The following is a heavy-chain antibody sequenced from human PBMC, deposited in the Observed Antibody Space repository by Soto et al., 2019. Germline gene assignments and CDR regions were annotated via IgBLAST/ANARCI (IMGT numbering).Heavy chain of an antibody. V-gene: IGHV4-34*01. CDR2: INHSGST. CDR3: ARGLVRESWEY. D-gene: IGHD3-10*01. Sequence: SETLSLTCAVYGGSFSGYYWSWIRQPPGKGLEWIGEINHSGSTNYNPSLKSRVTISVDTSKNQFSLKLSSVTAADTAVYYCARGLVRESWEYWGLGTLVPFSS. J-gene: IGHJ4*02. CDR1: GGSFSGYY.